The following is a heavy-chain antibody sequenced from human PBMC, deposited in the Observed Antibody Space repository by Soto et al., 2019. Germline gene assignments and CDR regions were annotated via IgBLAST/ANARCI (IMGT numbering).Heavy chain of an antibody. Sequence: GASVKVSCKASGYTFTSYGISWVRPAPGQGLEWMGWISAYNGNTNYAQKLQGRVTMTTDTSTSTAYMELRSLRSDDTTVYYCASEWIQLSYYYFSMDVWGQGTTVTVSS. V-gene: IGHV1-18*01. CDR1: GYTFTSYG. CDR2: ISAYNGNT. J-gene: IGHJ6*02. CDR3: ASEWIQLSYYYFSMDV. D-gene: IGHD5-18*01.